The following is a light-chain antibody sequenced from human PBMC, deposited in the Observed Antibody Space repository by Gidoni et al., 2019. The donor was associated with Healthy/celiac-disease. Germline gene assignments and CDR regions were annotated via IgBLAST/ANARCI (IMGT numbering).Light chain of an antibody. V-gene: IGKV3-15*01. CDR2: GSS. CDR1: QSVSSN. J-gene: IGKJ3*01. Sequence: IVMTQSPATLSVSPGERATLSCRASQSVSSNVACYQQQPGQAPRLLIYGSSTRATSIPARFGGSGSGTEFTLTISILQSEDFAVYYCQQDSNWTTFGPGTKVDIK. CDR3: QQDSNWTT.